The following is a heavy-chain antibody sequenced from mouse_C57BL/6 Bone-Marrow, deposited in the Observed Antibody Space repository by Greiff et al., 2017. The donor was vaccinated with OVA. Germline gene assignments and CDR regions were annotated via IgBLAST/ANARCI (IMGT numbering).Heavy chain of an antibody. V-gene: IGHV1-15*01. D-gene: IGHD1-1*01. Sequence: VQLQQSGAELVRPGASVTLSCKASGYTFTDYEMHWVKQTPVHGLEWIGAIDPETGGTAYNQKFKGKAILTADKSSSTAYMELRSLTSEDSAVYYCTNLITTVVAFPHFDYWGQGTTLTVSS. CDR2: IDPETGGT. J-gene: IGHJ2*01. CDR1: GYTFTDYE. CDR3: TNLITTVVAFPHFDY.